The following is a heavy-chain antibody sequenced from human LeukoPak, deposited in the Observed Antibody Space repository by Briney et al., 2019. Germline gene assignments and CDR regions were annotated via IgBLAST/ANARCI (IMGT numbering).Heavy chain of an antibody. D-gene: IGHD3-9*01. J-gene: IGHJ4*02. Sequence: ASVKVSCKASGYTFTSYGISWVRQAPGQGLEWMGGIIPIFGTANYAQKFQGRVTITADESTSTAYMELSSLRSEDTAVYYCASATRGLLRYFDWPLDYWGQGTLVTVSS. V-gene: IGHV1-69*13. CDR2: IIPIFGTA. CDR3: ASATRGLLRYFDWPLDY. CDR1: GYTFTSYG.